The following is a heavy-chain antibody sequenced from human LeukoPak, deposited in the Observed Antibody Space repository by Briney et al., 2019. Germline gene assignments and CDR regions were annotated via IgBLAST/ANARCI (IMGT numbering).Heavy chain of an antibody. CDR3: ARGPNYPSPSPFDY. V-gene: IGHV4-30-2*05. J-gene: IGHJ4*02. CDR1: GGSISSGDYY. Sequence: PSETLSLTCTVSGGSISSGDYYWSWIRQPPGKGLEWIGYSHHGGHTYYNPSLKSRVTISVDTSKNHFSLKLISVTAADTAVYYCARGPNYPSPSPFDYWGQGTLVTVSS. CDR2: SHHGGHT. D-gene: IGHD5-24*01.